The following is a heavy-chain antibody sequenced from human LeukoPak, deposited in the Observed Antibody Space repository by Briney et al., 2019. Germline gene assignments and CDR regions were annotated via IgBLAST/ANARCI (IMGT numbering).Heavy chain of an antibody. V-gene: IGHV3-7*01. CDR3: VRGSGWLQEY. D-gene: IGHD5-24*01. CDR1: GFTVSSNY. Sequence: GGSLRLSCAASGFTVSSNYMSWVRQAPGKGLEWVAIIKQDGSEKYYVDSVEGRFTISRDNTKNSLYLQMNSLRVEDTAVYYCVRGSGWLQEYWGQGTLVTVSS. CDR2: IKQDGSEK. J-gene: IGHJ4*02.